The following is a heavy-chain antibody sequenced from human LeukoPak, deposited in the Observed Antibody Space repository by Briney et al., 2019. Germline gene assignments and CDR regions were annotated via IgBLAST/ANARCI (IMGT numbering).Heavy chain of an antibody. CDR3: ARGQVGSSGWYYYYYYGMDV. J-gene: IGHJ6*04. Sequence: ASVNCSCKAPGYSFTSYAIKWVRQATGQGLEWMGWMRPNSGNTGYAQKLQGRVTMTRDTSISTAYMELSSLRAEDTAVYYCARGQVGSSGWYYYYYYGMDVWGKGTTVTVSS. V-gene: IGHV1-8*01. CDR1: GYSFTSYA. CDR2: MRPNSGNT. D-gene: IGHD6-19*01.